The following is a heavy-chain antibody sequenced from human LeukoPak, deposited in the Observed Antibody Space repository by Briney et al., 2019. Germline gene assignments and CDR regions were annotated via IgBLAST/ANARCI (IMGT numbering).Heavy chain of an antibody. D-gene: IGHD2-15*01. J-gene: IGHJ5*01. V-gene: IGHV3-7*01. CDR3: VRDNGYCTGGSCYSVFDS. Sequence: PGGSLRLSCAGSGFVLSHLWMNWGRQAPGKGLEWVGSITPDGTRANYVDSVKGRFSISRDNAKSYLSLQMNSLRAEDTAVYYCVRDNGYCTGGSCYSVFDSWGQGSLVTVSS. CDR2: ITPDGTRA. CDR1: GFVLSHLW.